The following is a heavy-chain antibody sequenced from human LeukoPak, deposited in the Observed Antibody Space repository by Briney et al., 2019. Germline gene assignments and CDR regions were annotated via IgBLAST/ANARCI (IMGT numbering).Heavy chain of an antibody. CDR3: ARPHYGSSGLYVDAFDI. D-gene: IGHD3-22*01. CDR1: GYTLTAYY. V-gene: IGHV1-2*06. J-gene: IGHJ3*02. CDR2: INPNSGGT. Sequence: GASVKVSCKASGYTLTAYYLHWVRQAPGQGLEWMGRINPNSGGTTYAQKFQGRVTMTRDTSIGTAYMELSSLRSDDTAVYYCARPHYGSSGLYVDAFDIWGQGTMVTVSS.